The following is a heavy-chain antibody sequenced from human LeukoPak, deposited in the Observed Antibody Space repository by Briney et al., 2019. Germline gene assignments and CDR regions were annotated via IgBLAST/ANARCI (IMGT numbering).Heavy chain of an antibody. CDR3: ARGGLRVVRGVSYFDY. D-gene: IGHD3-10*01. CDR2: IYYSGST. J-gene: IGHJ4*02. Sequence: SETLSLTCTVSGGSISGSSYYWGWIRQPPGKGLEWIGSIYYSGSTYYSSSLKSRVTISVDTSKNQFSLKLSSVTAADTAVYYCARGGLRVVRGVSYFDYWGQGTLVTVSS. V-gene: IGHV4-39*01. CDR1: GGSISGSSYY.